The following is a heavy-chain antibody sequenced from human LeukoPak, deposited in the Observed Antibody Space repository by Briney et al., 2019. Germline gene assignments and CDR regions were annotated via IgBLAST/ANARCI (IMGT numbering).Heavy chain of an antibody. V-gene: IGHV3-23*01. D-gene: IGHD3-10*01. Sequence: GGSLRLSCAASGFTFSSYPMTWVRQAPGKGLEWVSTITTTGGSTYYADSVKGRFTISRDNSKNTLYLQMNSLRAEDTAVYYCSKSSGFHDYWGQGTLVTVSS. J-gene: IGHJ4*02. CDR1: GFTFSSYP. CDR2: ITTTGGST. CDR3: SKSSGFHDY.